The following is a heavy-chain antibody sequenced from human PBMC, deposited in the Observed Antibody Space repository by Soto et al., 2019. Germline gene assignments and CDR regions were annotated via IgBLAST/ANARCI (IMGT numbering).Heavy chain of an antibody. D-gene: IGHD3-3*01. V-gene: IGHV1-18*01. J-gene: IGHJ6*03. Sequence: ASVKVSCKASGYTFTSYGISWVRQAPGQGLEWMGWISAYNGNTNYAQKLQGRVTMTTDTSTSTAYMELRSLRSDDTAVYYCARAVHYQYDFWSGYPAKFYMDVWGKGTTVTVSS. CDR3: ARAVHYQYDFWSGYPAKFYMDV. CDR2: ISAYNGNT. CDR1: GYTFTSYG.